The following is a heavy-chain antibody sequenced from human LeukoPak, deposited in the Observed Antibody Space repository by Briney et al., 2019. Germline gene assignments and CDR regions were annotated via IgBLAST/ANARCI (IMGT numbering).Heavy chain of an antibody. CDR2: VHYSGTT. D-gene: IGHD1-1*01. V-gene: IGHV4-30-4*01. Sequence: SQTLSHTCTVSGGSISSGDKYWSWIRQPLGKGLEWIGNVHYSGTTSYNSSLTSRLSMSVGRSKNQFSLRLSSVTAADTAVYYCARDWQLVDWGQGTLVTVSS. J-gene: IGHJ4*02. CDR1: GGSISSGDKY. CDR3: ARDWQLVD.